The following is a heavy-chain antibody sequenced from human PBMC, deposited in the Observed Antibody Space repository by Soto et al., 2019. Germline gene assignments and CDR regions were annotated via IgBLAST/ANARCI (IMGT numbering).Heavy chain of an antibody. J-gene: IGHJ4*02. CDR3: AKDYYDSSGYYYFDY. CDR1: GFSFSTYG. CDR2: ISGSGGDT. D-gene: IGHD3-22*01. V-gene: IGHV3-23*01. Sequence: GGSLRLSCAASGFSFSTYGMGWVRQPPGKGLEWVSGISGSGGDTYYADSVKGRFTISRDNSKNTLYLQMNSLRAEDTAVYYCAKDYYDSSGYYYFDYWGQGTLVTVSS.